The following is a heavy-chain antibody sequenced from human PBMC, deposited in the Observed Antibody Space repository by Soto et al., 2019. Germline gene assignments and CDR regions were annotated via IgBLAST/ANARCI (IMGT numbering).Heavy chain of an antibody. CDR1: GFTVSSNY. CDR3: GRVGLVVPAA. J-gene: IGHJ4*02. CDR2: IYSGGRT. V-gene: IGHV3-53*01. Sequence: GGSLRLSCAASGFTVSSNYMTWVRQAPGKGLEWVSVIYSGGRTDYADSVKGRFTISRDNSKNTLYLQMNSLRAEDTAVYYCGRVGLVVPAAWGQGTLVTVSS. D-gene: IGHD2-2*01.